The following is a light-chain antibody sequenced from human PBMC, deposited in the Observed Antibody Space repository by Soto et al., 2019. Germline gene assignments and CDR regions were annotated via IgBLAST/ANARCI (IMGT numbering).Light chain of an antibody. J-gene: IGKJ2*01. Sequence: VLTQSPGTLSLSPGERATLSCRAGQSVSSTYLAWYQQKPGQAPRLLIYGGSNRATGIPDRFSGSGSGTDFTLTISRLEPEDSAVYYCQQYDNSPMYTFGQGTKLEIK. CDR3: QQYDNSPMYT. CDR2: GGS. CDR1: QSVSSTY. V-gene: IGKV3-20*01.